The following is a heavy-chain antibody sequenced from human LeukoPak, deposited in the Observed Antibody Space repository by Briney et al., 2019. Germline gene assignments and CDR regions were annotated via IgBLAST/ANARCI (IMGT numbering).Heavy chain of an antibody. J-gene: IGHJ4*02. CDR2: ISGSGGST. D-gene: IGHD3-10*01. V-gene: IGHV3-23*01. CDR3: ARAKPKNMVRGLIMRRESRYYFDY. Sequence: GGSLRLSCAASGFTFSSYGMSWVRQAPGKGLEWVSVISGSGGSTYNADSVKGRFTISRDNSKSTLYIQMNSLRAEDTAVYYCARAKPKNMVRGLIMRRESRYYFDYWGQGTLVTVSS. CDR1: GFTFSSYG.